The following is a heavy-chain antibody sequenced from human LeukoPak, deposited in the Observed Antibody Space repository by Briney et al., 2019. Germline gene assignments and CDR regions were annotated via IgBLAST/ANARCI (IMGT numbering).Heavy chain of an antibody. J-gene: IGHJ3*02. CDR1: GFTFSGYS. Sequence: GGSLRLSCAASGFTFSGYSMNWVRQAPGKGLEWVSSISRSSSYIYYADSVKGRFTVSIDNAKNSLYLHMNSLRAEDTALYYCARDEAKSQPSNHDAFDIWGQGTTVTVSS. V-gene: IGHV3-21*01. CDR2: ISRSSSYI. CDR3: ARDEAKSQPSNHDAFDI. D-gene: IGHD2-2*01.